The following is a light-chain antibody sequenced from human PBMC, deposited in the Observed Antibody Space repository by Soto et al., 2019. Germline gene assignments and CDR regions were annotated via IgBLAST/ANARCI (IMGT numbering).Light chain of an antibody. V-gene: IGKV1-5*03. Sequence: DIQMTQSPSTLSASVGDRVTITCRASQSISSWLVWYQQKPGKAPKLLIYKASSLGSGVPSRFRGSGSGTEFTLTISSLQPDDFATYYCQQYNSYSPTFGQGTKVEIK. CDR2: KAS. J-gene: IGKJ1*01. CDR1: QSISSW. CDR3: QQYNSYSPT.